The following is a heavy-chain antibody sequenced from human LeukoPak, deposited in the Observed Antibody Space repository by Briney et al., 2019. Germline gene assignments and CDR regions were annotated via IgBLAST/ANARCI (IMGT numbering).Heavy chain of an antibody. J-gene: IGHJ5*02. CDR3: AKGGLAVMPTSIVNAWLDP. Sequence: PGGSLRLSCAASGFTFSSYAMHWVRQAPGKGLEWVAVISYDGSNKYYADSVKGRFTISRDNSKNTLYLQMSSLRAEDTAVYHCAKGGLAVMPTSIVNAWLDPWGQGTLVTVSS. CDR1: GFTFSSYA. D-gene: IGHD2-2*02. CDR2: ISYDGSNK. V-gene: IGHV3-30-3*01.